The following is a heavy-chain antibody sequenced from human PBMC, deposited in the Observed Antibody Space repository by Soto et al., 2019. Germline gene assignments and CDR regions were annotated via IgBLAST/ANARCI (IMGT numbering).Heavy chain of an antibody. D-gene: IGHD2-15*01. CDR2: IIPIFGTA. V-gene: IGHV1-69*13. CDR1: GGTFSSYA. Sequence: SVKVSCKASGGTFSSYAISWVRQAPGQGLEWMGGIIPIFGTANYAQKFQGRVTITADESTSTAYMELRSLRSDDTAVYYCARVAATTSWFDPWGQGTLVTVSS. CDR3: ARVAATTSWFDP. J-gene: IGHJ5*02.